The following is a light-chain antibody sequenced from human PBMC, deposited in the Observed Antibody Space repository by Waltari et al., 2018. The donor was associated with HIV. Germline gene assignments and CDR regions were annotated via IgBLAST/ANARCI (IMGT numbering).Light chain of an antibody. CDR2: KAS. J-gene: IGKJ2*01. CDR1: QSISSW. Sequence: DIQMTQSPSTLSASVGDRVTITCRASQSISSWLAWYQQKPGKAPKLLIYKASSLESGVTSRFSGSGSGTEFTLTISSLQPDDFATYYCQQYNSYLYTFGQGTKLEIK. V-gene: IGKV1-5*03. CDR3: QQYNSYLYT.